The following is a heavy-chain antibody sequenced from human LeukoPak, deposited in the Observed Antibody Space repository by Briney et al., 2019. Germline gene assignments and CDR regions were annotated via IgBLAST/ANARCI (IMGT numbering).Heavy chain of an antibody. CDR3: ARDPPSFQH. J-gene: IGHJ1*01. CDR2: ISGSGGDT. CDR1: GFTFSNFP. Sequence: QSGGSLRLSCAASGFTFSNFPMNWVRQAPGKGLEAFSSISGSGGDTYYKDSVKGRFTISRDNSKNTLYLQMNNLRAEDTAVYYCARDPPSFQHWGQGTLVTVSS. V-gene: IGHV3-23*01.